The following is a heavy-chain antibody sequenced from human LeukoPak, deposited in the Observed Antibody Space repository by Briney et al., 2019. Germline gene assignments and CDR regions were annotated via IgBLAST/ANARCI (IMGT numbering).Heavy chain of an antibody. Sequence: SETLFLTCTVSGGSISSGGYYWSWIRQPPGKGLEWIGYIYHSGSTYYNPSLKSRVTISVDRSKNQFSLKLSSVTAADTAVYYCARDIGVVIDYWGQGTLVTVSS. D-gene: IGHD3-3*01. J-gene: IGHJ4*02. CDR1: GGSISSGGYY. CDR2: IYHSGST. V-gene: IGHV4-30-2*01. CDR3: ARDIGVVIDY.